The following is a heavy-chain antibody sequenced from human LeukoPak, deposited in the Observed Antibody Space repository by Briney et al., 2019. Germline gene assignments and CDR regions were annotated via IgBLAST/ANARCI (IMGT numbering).Heavy chain of an antibody. CDR1: GFTFSSYG. Sequence: GGSLRLSCAASGFTFSSYGMHWVRQAPGKGLEWVAFIRYDGSNKYYADSVKGRFTISRDNSKNTLYLQMNSLRAEDTAVYYCAKETSRIGGSMASFDYWGQGTLVTVSS. CDR3: AKETSRIGGSMASFDY. V-gene: IGHV3-30*02. J-gene: IGHJ4*02. CDR2: IRYDGSNK. D-gene: IGHD1-26*01.